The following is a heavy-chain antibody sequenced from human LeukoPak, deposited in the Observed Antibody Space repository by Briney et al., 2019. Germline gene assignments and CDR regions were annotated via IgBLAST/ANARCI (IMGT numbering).Heavy chain of an antibody. CDR1: GFSISSYY. Sequence: KASETLSLTCTVSGFSISSYYWIWIRQPPGMGLEWMGYIYYSGSTNYNTSLKSRVTISVDTSNNHFFLLLSPGTAADTAVYYCARGKYHYDSRPVAGWYFDYWGQGTLVTVSS. V-gene: IGHV4-59*12. J-gene: IGHJ4*02. D-gene: IGHD3-22*01. CDR2: IYYSGST. CDR3: ARGKYHYDSRPVAGWYFDY.